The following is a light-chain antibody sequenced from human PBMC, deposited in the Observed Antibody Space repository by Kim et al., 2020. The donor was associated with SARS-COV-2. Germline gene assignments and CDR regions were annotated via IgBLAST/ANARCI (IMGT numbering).Light chain of an antibody. CDR2: QDD. Sequence: SYELTQPPSVSVSPGQTASITCSGHKLGDTFTYWYQQVPGQSPLLILYQDDKRPSGIPERFSGSNSGDTASLTISGTQAMDEADYYCQAWDGSAVLFGGGTQLTVL. J-gene: IGLJ2*01. CDR3: QAWDGSAVL. V-gene: IGLV3-1*01. CDR1: KLGDTF.